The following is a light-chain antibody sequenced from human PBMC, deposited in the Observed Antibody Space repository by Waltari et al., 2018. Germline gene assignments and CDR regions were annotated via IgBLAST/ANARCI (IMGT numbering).Light chain of an antibody. Sequence: VLYSSNNQNYLAWYQQKPGQPPKLLISWASTRESGVPDRFSGSGSGTDFTLTISSLPAEDVAVYYCQQYYSTPPITFGQGTRLEIK. V-gene: IGKV4-1*01. CDR1: VLYSSNNQNY. J-gene: IGKJ5*01. CDR2: WAS. CDR3: QQYYSTPPIT.